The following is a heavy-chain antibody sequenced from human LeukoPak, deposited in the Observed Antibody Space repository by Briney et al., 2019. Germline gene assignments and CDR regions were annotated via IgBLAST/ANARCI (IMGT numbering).Heavy chain of an antibody. D-gene: IGHD1-26*01. V-gene: IGHV3-7*01. CDR3: ARGSWYFDY. Sequence: GGSLRLSCAASRFTFSSYWMSWVRQAQGKGLEWVANIKQDGSEKYYVDSVKGRFTISRDNAKNSLYLQMNSLRAEDTAVYYCARGSWYFDYWGQGTLVTVSS. CDR1: RFTFSSYW. J-gene: IGHJ4*02. CDR2: IKQDGSEK.